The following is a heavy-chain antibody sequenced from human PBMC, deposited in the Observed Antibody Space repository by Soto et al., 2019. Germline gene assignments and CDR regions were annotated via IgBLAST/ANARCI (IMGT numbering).Heavy chain of an antibody. J-gene: IGHJ4*02. CDR1: GFCFTFSP. V-gene: IGHV3-30-3*01. CDR2: ISYDGTNK. D-gene: IGHD7-27*01. CDR3: ARDPKTSGGQHWAFNYFDS. Sequence: SLRLSCATSGFCFTFSPLPWVSQVPGKGPEWVALISYDGTNKFYADSVKGRFTISRDNSKSTLYLQVDSLRTEDAAVYYCARDPKTSGGQHWAFNYFDSWGQGT.